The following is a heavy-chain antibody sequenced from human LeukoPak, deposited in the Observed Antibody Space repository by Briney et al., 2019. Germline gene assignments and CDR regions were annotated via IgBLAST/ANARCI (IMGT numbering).Heavy chain of an antibody. V-gene: IGHV4-39*01. J-gene: IGHJ4*02. D-gene: IGHD1-26*01. CDR3: ARPSGSHLFDY. Sequence: SETLSLTCTVSGGSISSSSYYWGWIRQPPGKGLEWIGSIYYSGSTYYNPSLKSRVTISVDTSKNQFSLKLSSVTAADTAVYYCARPSGSHLFDYWGQGTLVTVSS. CDR1: GGSISSSSYY. CDR2: IYYSGST.